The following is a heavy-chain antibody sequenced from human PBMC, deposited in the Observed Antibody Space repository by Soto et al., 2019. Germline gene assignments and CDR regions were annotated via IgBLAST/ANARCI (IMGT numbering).Heavy chain of an antibody. V-gene: IGHV3-23*01. D-gene: IGHD6-19*01. Sequence: LRLSCAASGFTFSSYAMSWVRQAPGKGLEWVSGISGSGGSTYYADSVKGRFTISRDNSKNTLYLQMNSLRAEDTAVYYCAKDRKSGSGWYWDYWGQGTLVTVSS. J-gene: IGHJ4*02. CDR2: ISGSGGST. CDR3: AKDRKSGSGWYWDY. CDR1: GFTFSSYA.